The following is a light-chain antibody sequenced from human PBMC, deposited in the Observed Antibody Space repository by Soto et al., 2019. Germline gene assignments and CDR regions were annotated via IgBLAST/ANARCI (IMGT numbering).Light chain of an antibody. V-gene: IGLV2-8*01. CDR3: TSYAGSKLRV. J-gene: IGLJ2*01. Sequence: QSALTQPPSASGSPGQSVTISCTGTSSDVGGYDYVSWFQHHPGKAPKFIIYDVTKRPSGVPDRFSGSKSDNTASLTVSGLQAEDEADYFCTSYAGSKLRVFGGGTKLTVL. CDR2: DVT. CDR1: SSDVGGYDY.